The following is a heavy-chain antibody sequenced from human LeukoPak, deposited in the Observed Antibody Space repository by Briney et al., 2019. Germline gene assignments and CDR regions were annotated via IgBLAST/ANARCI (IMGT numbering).Heavy chain of an antibody. CDR2: INTNTGNP. CDR1: GYSFTGYY. V-gene: IGHV7-4-1*02. CDR3: ARYLAEEWLTGSGAFDI. J-gene: IGHJ3*02. D-gene: IGHD3-3*01. Sequence: ASVKVSCKASGYSFTGYYIHWVRQAPGQGLEWMGWINTNTGNPTYAQGFTGRFVFSLDTSVSTAYLQISSLKAEDTAVYYCARYLAEEWLTGSGAFDIWGQGTMVTVSS.